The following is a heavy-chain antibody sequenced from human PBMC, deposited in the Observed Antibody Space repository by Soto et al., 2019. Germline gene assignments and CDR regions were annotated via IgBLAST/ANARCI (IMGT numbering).Heavy chain of an antibody. CDR2: IWYGGSKK. D-gene: IGHD3-10*01. CDR1: GFSFRSHG. J-gene: IGHJ4*02. V-gene: IGHV3-33*01. Sequence: QVQLVESGGGVVQPGGSLSLSCAASGFSFRSHGMHWVRQPPGKGLEWVAVIWYGGSKKYYADSVNGRFTISSDNSKNTLYLEMNLLRAEATAVYYCARDSSGMTTDFDSWGQGSLVTVSS. CDR3: ARDSSGMTTDFDS.